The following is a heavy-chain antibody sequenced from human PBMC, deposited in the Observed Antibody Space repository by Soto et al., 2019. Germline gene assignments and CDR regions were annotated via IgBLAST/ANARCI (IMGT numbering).Heavy chain of an antibody. CDR1: VYNFGGFW. J-gene: IGHJ3*02. CDR2: IDNGGTNT. D-gene: IGHD3-10*01. Sequence: PGGSLRLSCAGSVYNFGGFWMHWVRKAPGKGLVWFSRIDNGGTNTVYADAVKGRFTISRDNAKNTLYLQMNSLRAEDTAVYYCAKDRGRPDAFNIWGQGTMVTV. CDR3: AKDRGRPDAFNI. V-gene: IGHV3-74*01.